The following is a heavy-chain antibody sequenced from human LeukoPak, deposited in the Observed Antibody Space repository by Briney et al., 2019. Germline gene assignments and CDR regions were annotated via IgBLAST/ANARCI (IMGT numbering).Heavy chain of an antibody. CDR1: GGSISSYY. V-gene: IGHV4-59*08. D-gene: IGHD6-19*01. Sequence: TSETLSLTCTVSGGSISSYYWSWIRQPPGKGLEWIGYIYYSGSTNYNPSLKSRVTISVDTSKNQFSLKLSSVTAADTAVYYCARVPIAVAGPRNYWYFDLWGRGTLVTVSP. CDR3: ARVPIAVAGPRNYWYFDL. CDR2: IYYSGST. J-gene: IGHJ2*01.